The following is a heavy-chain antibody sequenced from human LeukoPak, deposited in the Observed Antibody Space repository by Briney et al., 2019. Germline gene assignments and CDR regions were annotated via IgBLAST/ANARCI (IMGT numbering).Heavy chain of an antibody. V-gene: IGHV4-59*08. J-gene: IGHJ4*02. Sequence: KTSETLSLTCTVSGVSISSYYWSWIRQPPGKGLEWIGYTYYSGSTNYNPSLKSRVTISVDTSKNQFSLRLTSVTATDTAVYYCARQPPFFGDYGGYWGQGTLVTVSS. D-gene: IGHD4/OR15-4a*01. CDR3: ARQPPFFGDYGGY. CDR1: GVSISSYY. CDR2: TYYSGST.